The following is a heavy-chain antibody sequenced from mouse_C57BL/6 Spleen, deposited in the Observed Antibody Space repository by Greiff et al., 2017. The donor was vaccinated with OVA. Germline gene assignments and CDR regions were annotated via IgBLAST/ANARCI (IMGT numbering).Heavy chain of an antibody. CDR2: ISDGGSYT. CDR1: GFTFSSYA. V-gene: IGHV5-4*01. Sequence: EVKLMESGGGLVKPGGSLKLSCAASGFTFSSYAMSWVRQTPGKRLEWVATISDGGSYTSYPDNVKGRFTISKDNAKNNLYLQMSHLKSEDTAMYYCARDGTTVVEDWFAYWGQGTLVTVSA. CDR3: ARDGTTVVEDWFAY. J-gene: IGHJ3*01. D-gene: IGHD1-1*01.